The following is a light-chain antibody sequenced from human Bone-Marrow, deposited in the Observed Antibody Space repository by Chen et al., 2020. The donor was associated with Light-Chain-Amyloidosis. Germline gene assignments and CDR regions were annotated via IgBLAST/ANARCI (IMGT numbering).Light chain of an antibody. CDR2: SDT. Sequence: SYELTQPPSVSVSPGHPARITCSGDDLPTKYAYWYQQKPGQAPVLLIHSDTERPSGISERFTGSSSGTTATLTISGVQAEDEADYHCQSADSSGTYEVIFGGGTKLTVL. V-gene: IGLV3-25*03. J-gene: IGLJ2*01. CDR3: QSADSSGTYEVI. CDR1: DLPTKY.